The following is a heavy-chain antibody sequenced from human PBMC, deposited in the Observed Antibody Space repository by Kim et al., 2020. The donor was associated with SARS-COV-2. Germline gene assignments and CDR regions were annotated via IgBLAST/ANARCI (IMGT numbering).Heavy chain of an antibody. D-gene: IGHD3-16*02. Sequence: SETLSLTCTVSGGSISSGGYYWSWIRQHPGKGLEWIGYIYYSGSTYYNPSLKSRVTISVDTSKNKFSLKLSSVTAADTAVYYCARDGYQDLYYYYYGMDVWGQGTTVTVSS. V-gene: IGHV4-31*03. CDR1: GGSISSGGYY. CDR3: ARDGYQDLYYYYYGMDV. CDR2: IYYSGST. J-gene: IGHJ6*02.